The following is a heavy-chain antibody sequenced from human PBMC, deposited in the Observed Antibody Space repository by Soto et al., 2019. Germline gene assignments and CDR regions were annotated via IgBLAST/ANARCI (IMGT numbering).Heavy chain of an antibody. Sequence: PGGSLRLSCAASGFTFSSYAMSWVRQAPGKGLEWVSAISGSGGSTYYADSVKGRFTISRDNSKNTLYLQMNSLRAEDTAVYYCAKDTPWDSSGYYHYYYYGMDVWGQGTTVTVSS. CDR3: AKDTPWDSSGYYHYYYYGMDV. D-gene: IGHD3-22*01. CDR1: GFTFSSYA. J-gene: IGHJ6*02. V-gene: IGHV3-23*01. CDR2: ISGSGGST.